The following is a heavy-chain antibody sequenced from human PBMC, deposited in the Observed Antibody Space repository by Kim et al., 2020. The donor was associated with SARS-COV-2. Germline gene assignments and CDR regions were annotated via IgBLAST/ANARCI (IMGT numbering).Heavy chain of an antibody. D-gene: IGHD3-10*01. J-gene: IGHJ6*02. CDR3: AKDQGYYGSGSYSPHYYYYGMDV. CDR1: GFTLSSYG. Sequence: GGSLRLSCAASGFTLSSYGMHWVRQAPCKGLEWVAVISYDGSNKYYADSVKGRFTISRDNSKNTLYLQMNSLRAEDTAVYYCAKDQGYYGSGSYSPHYYYYGMDVWGQGTTVTVSS. CDR2: ISYDGSNK. V-gene: IGHV3-30*18.